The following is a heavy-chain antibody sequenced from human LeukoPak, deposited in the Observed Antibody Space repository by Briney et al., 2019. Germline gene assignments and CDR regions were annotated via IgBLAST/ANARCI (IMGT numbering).Heavy chain of an antibody. CDR2: IIPIFGTA. Sequence: GSSVKVSCKASGGTFSSYAISWVRQAPGQGLEWMGGIIPIFGTANYAQKFQGRVTITADESTSTAYMELSSLRSEDTAVYYCARDRYSGYDSGYYYHGMDVWGQGTTVTVSS. V-gene: IGHV1-69*01. J-gene: IGHJ6*02. D-gene: IGHD5-12*01. CDR1: GGTFSSYA. CDR3: ARDRYSGYDSGYYYHGMDV.